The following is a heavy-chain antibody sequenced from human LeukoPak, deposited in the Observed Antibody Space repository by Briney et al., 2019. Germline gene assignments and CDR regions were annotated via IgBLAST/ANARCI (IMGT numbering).Heavy chain of an antibody. D-gene: IGHD5-12*01. J-gene: IGHJ5*02. Sequence: PSETLSLTCTVSSGSISTSNYYWGWVRQPPGKALEWIGNIFYSGSTYYSPSLKSRVTISLDTSRNQFSLKLNSVTAADTAVYYCAKGLPYSGYDYWFDPWGQGTLVTVSS. CDR1: SGSISTSNYY. CDR2: IFYSGST. V-gene: IGHV4-39*07. CDR3: AKGLPYSGYDYWFDP.